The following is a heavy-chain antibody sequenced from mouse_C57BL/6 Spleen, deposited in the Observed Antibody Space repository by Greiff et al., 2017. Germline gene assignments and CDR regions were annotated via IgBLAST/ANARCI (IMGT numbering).Heavy chain of an antibody. CDR1: GYTFTSYW. Sequence: QVQLQQPGAELVKPGASVKLSCKASGYTFTSYWMHWVKQRPGQGLEWIGMIHPNSGSTNYNEKFKSKATLTVDKSSSTAYMQLSSLTSEDSAVYYCARPYGSSDDWFAYWGQGTLVTVSA. D-gene: IGHD1-1*01. CDR2: IHPNSGST. V-gene: IGHV1-64*01. J-gene: IGHJ3*01. CDR3: ARPYGSSDDWFAY.